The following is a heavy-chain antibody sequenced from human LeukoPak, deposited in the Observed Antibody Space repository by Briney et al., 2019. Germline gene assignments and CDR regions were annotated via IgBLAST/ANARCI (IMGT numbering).Heavy chain of an antibody. CDR1: GFTFSSYS. D-gene: IGHD6-13*01. CDR3: AKAGHGAAGLYFDY. Sequence: PGGSLRLSCAASGFTFSSYSMNWVRQAPGKGLEWVSSISSSSSYIYYADSVKGRFTISRDNAKNSLYLQMNSLRAEDTAVYYCAKAGHGAAGLYFDYWGQGTLVTVSS. J-gene: IGHJ4*02. V-gene: IGHV3-21*01. CDR2: ISSSSSYI.